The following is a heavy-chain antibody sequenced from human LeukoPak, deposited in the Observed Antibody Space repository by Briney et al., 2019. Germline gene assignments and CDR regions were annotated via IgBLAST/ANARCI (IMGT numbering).Heavy chain of an antibody. J-gene: IGHJ4*02. CDR1: GGSISSGGYY. Sequence: SQTLSLTCTVSGGSISSGGYYWSWIRQPPGKGLEWIGYIYHSGSTYYNPSLKSRVTISVDRSKNQFSLKLSSVTAADTAVYYCAGMGASAPFDYWGQGTLVTVSS. V-gene: IGHV4-30-2*01. CDR2: IYHSGST. CDR3: AGMGASAPFDY. D-gene: IGHD1-26*01.